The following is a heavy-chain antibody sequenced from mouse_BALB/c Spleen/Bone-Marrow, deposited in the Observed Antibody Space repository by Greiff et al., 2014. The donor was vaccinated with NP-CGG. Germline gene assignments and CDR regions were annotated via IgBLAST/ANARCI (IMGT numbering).Heavy chain of an antibody. J-gene: IGHJ4*01. CDR2: ISYDGSN. CDR1: GYSITSGYY. V-gene: IGHV3-6*02. Sequence: ESGPGLVKPSQSLSLTCSVTGYSITSGYYWNWIRQFPGNKLEWMGYISYDGSNNYNPSLKNRISTTRDTSKNQFFLKLNSVTTEDTATYYCARGDSSGYDYAMDYWGQGTSVTVSS. CDR3: ARGDSSGYDYAMDY. D-gene: IGHD3-2*01.